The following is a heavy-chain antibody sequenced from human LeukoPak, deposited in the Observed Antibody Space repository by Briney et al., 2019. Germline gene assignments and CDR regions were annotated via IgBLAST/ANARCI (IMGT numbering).Heavy chain of an antibody. CDR3: AKDMVRGVIIMDYYFDY. CDR1: GFTFSSYA. V-gene: IGHV3-23*01. Sequence: GGSLRLSCAASGFTFSSYAMSWVRQAPGKGLEWVSAISGSGGSTYYADSVKGRFTISRGNSKNTLYLQMNSLRAEDTAVYYCAKDMVRGVIIMDYYFDYWGQGTLVTVSS. J-gene: IGHJ4*02. CDR2: ISGSGGST. D-gene: IGHD3-10*01.